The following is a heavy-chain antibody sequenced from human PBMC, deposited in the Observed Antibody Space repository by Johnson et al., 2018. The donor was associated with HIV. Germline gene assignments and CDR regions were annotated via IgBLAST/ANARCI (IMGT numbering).Heavy chain of an antibody. CDR1: GFTFSSYA. V-gene: IGHV3-30*04. Sequence: QMLLVESGGGVVQPGGSLRLSCAASGFTFSSYAMHWVRQAPGKGLEWVAVISYDGSNKYYADSVKGRFTISRDNAKNSLYLQMNSLRAEDTGVYYCPRTPGSGWEHDAFDIWGQGTMVTVSS. D-gene: IGHD6-19*01. CDR3: PRTPGSGWEHDAFDI. J-gene: IGHJ3*02. CDR2: ISYDGSNK.